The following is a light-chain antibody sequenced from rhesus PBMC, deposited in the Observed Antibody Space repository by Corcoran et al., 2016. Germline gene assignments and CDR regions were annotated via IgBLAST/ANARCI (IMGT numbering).Light chain of an antibody. CDR3: QHGYGTPLT. J-gene: IGKJ4*01. CDR1: ENVNNY. CDR2: NAS. V-gene: IGKV1-74*01. Sequence: DIQMTQSPSSLSASVGDRVTITCRASENVNNYLNWYQQKPGKAPKLLIYNASTLQSGVPSRFSGSGSGTDYTFTIRSLQPEDVATYYWQHGYGTPLTFGGGTKVEIK.